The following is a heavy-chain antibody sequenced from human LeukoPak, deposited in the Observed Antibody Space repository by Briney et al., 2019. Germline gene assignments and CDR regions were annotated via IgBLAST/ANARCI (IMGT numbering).Heavy chain of an antibody. CDR3: AKDRRRSSTSCYDY. CDR2: IYSGGST. Sequence: GGSLRLSCAASGFTVSSNYMSWVRQAPGKGLEWVSVIYSGGSTYYADSVKGRFTISRDNSKNTLYLQMNSLRAEDTAVYYCAKDRRRSSTSCYDYWGQGTLVTVSS. J-gene: IGHJ4*02. CDR1: GFTVSSNY. V-gene: IGHV3-53*01. D-gene: IGHD2-2*01.